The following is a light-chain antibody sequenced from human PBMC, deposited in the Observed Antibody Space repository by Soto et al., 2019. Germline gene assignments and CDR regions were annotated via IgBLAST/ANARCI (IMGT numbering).Light chain of an antibody. CDR3: SSFTSSNTYV. CDR2: EVS. Sequence: QSVLTQPPSVSGSPVQSVTISCSGTSSDVGSYNRVSWYQQPPGTAPKLMIYEVSNRPSGVPDRFSGSKSGNTASLTISGLQAEDEADYYWSSFTSSNTYVFGTETKVTVL. V-gene: IGLV2-18*02. CDR1: SSDVGSYNR. J-gene: IGLJ1*01.